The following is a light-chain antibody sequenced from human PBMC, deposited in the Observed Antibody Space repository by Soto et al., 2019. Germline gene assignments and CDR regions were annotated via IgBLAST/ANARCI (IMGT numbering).Light chain of an antibody. Sequence: AIQMTQSPSSLSASVGDRVTITCRASQGIGNALGWYQEKPRKAPNLLIYAASNLQSGVPSRFSGSGSGTDFTLTISSLQPEDFATYYCLQDDNYPWTFGQGTKVEIK. CDR2: AAS. J-gene: IGKJ1*01. V-gene: IGKV1-6*01. CDR1: QGIGNA. CDR3: LQDDNYPWT.